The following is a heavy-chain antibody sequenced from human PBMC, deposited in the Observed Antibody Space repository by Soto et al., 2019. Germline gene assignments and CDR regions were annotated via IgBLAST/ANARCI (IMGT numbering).Heavy chain of an antibody. CDR2: INHSGST. V-gene: IGHV4-34*01. J-gene: IGHJ5*02. CDR1: GGSFSGYY. Sequence: SATRSLTCAVYGGSFSGYYWSWIRPPPGKGLEWIGEINHSGSTNYNPSLKSRVTISVDTSKNQFSLKLSSVTAADTAVYYCARVYYDSSGYNNWFDPWGQGALVTVSS. CDR3: ARVYYDSSGYNNWFDP. D-gene: IGHD3-22*01.